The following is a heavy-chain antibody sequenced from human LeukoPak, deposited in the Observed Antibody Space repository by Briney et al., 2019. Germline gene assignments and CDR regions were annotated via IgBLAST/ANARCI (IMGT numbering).Heavy chain of an antibody. CDR1: GYTFTAYY. D-gene: IGHD3-22*01. CDR3: ARRCDTSSYYTYYFDY. Sequence: ASVTVSCKASGYTFTAYYIHWVRLAPGQGLEWMGWINPNSGGTNYAQKFQGRVTMTRDTSISTAYMELSRLRSDDTAVYFCARRCDTSSYYTYYFDYWGQGTLVTVSS. CDR2: INPNSGGT. V-gene: IGHV1-2*02. J-gene: IGHJ4*02.